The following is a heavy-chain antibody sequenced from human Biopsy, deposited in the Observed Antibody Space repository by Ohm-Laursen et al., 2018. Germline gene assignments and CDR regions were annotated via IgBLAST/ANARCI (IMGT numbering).Heavy chain of an antibody. CDR3: VRGLADGVHLN. CDR1: GFTINSNY. CDR2: IYTGDIT. J-gene: IGHJ4*02. D-gene: IGHD4-17*01. Sequence: SLRLSCTAPGFTINSNYMNWARQAPGKGLAWVSVIYTGDITSYADSVKGRFTISRDISKNALYFHMNSLRAEDRGVYYCVRGLADGVHLNWGQGTLVAVSS. V-gene: IGHV3-66*01.